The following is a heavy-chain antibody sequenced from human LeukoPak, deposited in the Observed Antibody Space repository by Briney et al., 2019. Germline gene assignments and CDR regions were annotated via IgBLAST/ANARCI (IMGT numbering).Heavy chain of an antibody. J-gene: IGHJ3*02. Sequence: GGSLRLPCAASGFTFSSYAMSWVRQAPGKGLEWVSAISGSGGSTYYADSVKGRFTISRDNSKNTLYLQMNSLRAEDTAVYYCAKRGDYDYVWGSYPWGAFDIWGQGTMVTVSS. V-gene: IGHV3-23*01. CDR3: AKRGDYDYVWGSYPWGAFDI. CDR2: ISGSGGST. D-gene: IGHD3-16*02. CDR1: GFTFSSYA.